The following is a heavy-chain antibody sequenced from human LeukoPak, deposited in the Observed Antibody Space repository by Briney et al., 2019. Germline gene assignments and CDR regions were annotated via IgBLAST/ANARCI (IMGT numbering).Heavy chain of an antibody. Sequence: ASVKVSCKASGGTFSSYAISWVRQAPGQGLEWMGWISGYNGNTNYAQKFQGRVTMTTDTSTSTAYMELRSLRSDDTAVYYCARDFGDFWSGYPPDYWGQGTLVTVSS. V-gene: IGHV1-18*01. J-gene: IGHJ4*02. CDR2: ISGYNGNT. D-gene: IGHD3-3*01. CDR3: ARDFGDFWSGYPPDY. CDR1: GGTFSSYA.